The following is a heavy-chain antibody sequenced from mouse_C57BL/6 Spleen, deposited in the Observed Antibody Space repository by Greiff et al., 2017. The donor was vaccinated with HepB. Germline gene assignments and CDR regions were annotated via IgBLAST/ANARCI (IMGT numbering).Heavy chain of an antibody. CDR3: ARRNGGNSYAMDY. CDR2: IYPGSGSP. J-gene: IGHJ4*01. Sequence: QVQLQQPGAELVKPGASVKMSCKASGYTFTSYWITWVKQRPEQGLEWIGDIYPGSGSPNYNEKFKSKATLTVDTSSSTAYMQLSSLTSEDSAVYYCARRNGGNSYAMDYWGQGTSVTVSS. D-gene: IGHD2-1*01. CDR1: GYTFTSYW. V-gene: IGHV1-55*01.